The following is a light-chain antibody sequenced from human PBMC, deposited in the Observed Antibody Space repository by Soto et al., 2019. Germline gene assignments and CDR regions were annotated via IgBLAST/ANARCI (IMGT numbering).Light chain of an antibody. CDR1: SSDVGGYNF. J-gene: IGLJ3*02. Sequence: QSVLTQPASVSGSPGQSITISCTGTSSDVGGYNFVSWYQQHPGKAPKLMIYEVSNRPSGVSNRFSGSKSGNTASLIISGLQAEDEADYYCISYRTSSTLVFGGGTKLTVL. V-gene: IGLV2-14*01. CDR2: EVS. CDR3: ISYRTSSTLV.